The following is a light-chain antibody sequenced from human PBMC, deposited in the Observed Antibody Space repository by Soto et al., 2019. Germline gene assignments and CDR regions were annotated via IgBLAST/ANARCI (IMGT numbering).Light chain of an antibody. V-gene: IGKV3-11*01. CDR1: QSVSSY. J-gene: IGKJ3*01. CDR2: DAS. CDR3: QQRSNWPLFT. Sequence: EIVLTQSPATLSLSPGERATLSCSASQSVSSYLAWYQQKPGQAPRLLIYDASNRATGIPARFSGSGSGTDFTLTISSLEPEDFAFYYCQQRSNWPLFTFGPGTKVDIK.